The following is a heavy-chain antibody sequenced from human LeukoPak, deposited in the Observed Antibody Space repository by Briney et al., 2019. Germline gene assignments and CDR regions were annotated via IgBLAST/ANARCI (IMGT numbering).Heavy chain of an antibody. V-gene: IGHV1-69*13. CDR1: GNTLNTYA. Sequence: SVKVSCKTSGNTLNTYAITWVRQAPGQGLEWMGGIIPIFGTANYAQKFQGRVTITADESTSTAYMELSSLRSEDTAVYYRARGYDYVWGSYHVGSGYNWFDPWGQGTLVTVSS. J-gene: IGHJ5*02. CDR2: IIPIFGTA. D-gene: IGHD3-16*02. CDR3: ARGYDYVWGSYHVGSGYNWFDP.